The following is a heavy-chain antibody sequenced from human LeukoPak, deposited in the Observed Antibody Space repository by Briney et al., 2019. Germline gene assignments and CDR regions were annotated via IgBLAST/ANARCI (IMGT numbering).Heavy chain of an antibody. CDR3: AGAYCGGACPDHFDY. Sequence: SETLSLTCTVSGGSINSINYYWGWIRQPPGKGLEWIGGIYYRGSTYYNPSLKSRVTISVDTSKNQFSLNLTSVTAADTALYYCAGAYCGGACPDHFDYWGQGTLVTVSS. CDR2: IYYRGST. D-gene: IGHD2-21*02. CDR1: GGSINSINYY. V-gene: IGHV4-39*01. J-gene: IGHJ4*02.